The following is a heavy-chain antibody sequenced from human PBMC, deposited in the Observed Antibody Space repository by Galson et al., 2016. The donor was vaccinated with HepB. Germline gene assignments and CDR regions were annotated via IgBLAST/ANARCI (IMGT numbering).Heavy chain of an antibody. CDR1: GFIVSSND. Sequence: SLRLPCAASGFIVSSNDMSWVRQAPGKGLEWVSVLYRGGSTYYADSVKGRFTISRDNSKNTLYLQMNSLRAEDTAVYYCASLRFKGFDLWGRGTLVTVSS. CDR3: ASLRFKGFDL. V-gene: IGHV3-53*01. CDR2: LYRGGST. D-gene: IGHD3-3*01. J-gene: IGHJ2*01.